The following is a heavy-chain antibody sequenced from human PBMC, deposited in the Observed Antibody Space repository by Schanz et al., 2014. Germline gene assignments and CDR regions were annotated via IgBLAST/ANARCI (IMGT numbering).Heavy chain of an antibody. D-gene: IGHD5-18*01. Sequence: QVQLVQSGAEVKKPGSSVTVSCKASGDTLSSYGISWVRQAPGQGLEWMGRIIPILDRANYAQKFQGRVTITADKSTSTVYMELSSLRSEDTAVYYCARDLALVGYSYGTGDYWGQGTLVTVSS. CDR3: ARDLALVGYSYGTGDY. CDR1: GDTLSSYG. V-gene: IGHV1-69*04. CDR2: IIPILDRA. J-gene: IGHJ4*02.